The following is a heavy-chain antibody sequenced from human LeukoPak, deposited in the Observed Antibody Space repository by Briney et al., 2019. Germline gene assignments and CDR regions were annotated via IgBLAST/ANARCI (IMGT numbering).Heavy chain of an antibody. CDR2: FDPEDGET. Sequence: ASVKVSCKVSGYTLTELCIHWVRRAPGKGLEWMGGFDPEDGETIYAQRFLGRVTMTKDTSTDTAFMELSSLRSEDTAVYYCATLGSDGSGSYYNENWFDPWGQGTLVTVSS. V-gene: IGHV1-24*01. D-gene: IGHD3-10*01. J-gene: IGHJ5*02. CDR3: ATLGSDGSGSYYNENWFDP. CDR1: GYTLTELC.